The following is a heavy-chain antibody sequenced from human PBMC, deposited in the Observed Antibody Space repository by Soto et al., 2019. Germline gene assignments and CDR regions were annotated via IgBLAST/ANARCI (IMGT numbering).Heavy chain of an antibody. V-gene: IGHV3-30*18. D-gene: IGHD6-19*01. CDR3: AKDLLRRNEKDQWLVFYDFDY. J-gene: IGHJ4*02. Sequence: GGSLRLSCAASGFTFSSYGMHWVRQAPGKGLEWVAVISYDGSNKYYADSVKGRFTISRDNSKNTLYLQMNSLRAEDTAVYYCAKDLLRRNEKDQWLVFYDFDYWGQGTLVTVSS. CDR1: GFTFSSYG. CDR2: ISYDGSNK.